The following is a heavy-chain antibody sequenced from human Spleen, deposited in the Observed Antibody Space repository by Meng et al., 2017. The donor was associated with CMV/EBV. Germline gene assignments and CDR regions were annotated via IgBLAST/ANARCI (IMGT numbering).Heavy chain of an antibody. V-gene: IGHV3-21*04. CDR1: GFTFSSYS. D-gene: IGHD1-26*01. CDR2: ISSSSSYI. Sequence: GESLKISCAASGFTFSSYSMNWVRQAPGKGLEWVSSISSSSSYIYYADSVKGRFTISRDNSKNTVSLQMNSLRADDTAVYYCAKDGGTFYNYFDYWGQGTLVTVSS. J-gene: IGHJ4*02. CDR3: AKDGGTFYNYFDY.